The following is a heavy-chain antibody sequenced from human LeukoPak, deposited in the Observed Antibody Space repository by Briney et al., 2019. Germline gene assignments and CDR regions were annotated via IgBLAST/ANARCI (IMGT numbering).Heavy chain of an antibody. D-gene: IGHD3-9*01. Sequence: GASVKVSCKPSGYTFTGYHIHWVRQAPGQGLEWMGWINPNSGGTNLAQKFQGRVTMTRDTSISTAYMELSRLRSDDTAVYYCARGRRVLRYFDWFHYYYYMDVWGKGTTVTISS. CDR1: GYTFTGYH. CDR3: ARGRRVLRYFDWFHYYYYMDV. J-gene: IGHJ6*03. CDR2: INPNSGGT. V-gene: IGHV1-2*02.